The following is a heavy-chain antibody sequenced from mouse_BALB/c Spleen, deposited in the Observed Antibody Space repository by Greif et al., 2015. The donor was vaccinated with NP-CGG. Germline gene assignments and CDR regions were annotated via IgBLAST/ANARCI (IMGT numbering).Heavy chain of an antibody. CDR3: ARGYGSPYYFDY. V-gene: IGHV1S81*02. CDR1: GYTFTSYW. CDR2: INPSNGRT. Sequence: QVQLKHSGAELVKPGASVKLSCKASGYTFTSYWMHWVKQRPGQGLEWIGEINPSNGRTNYNEKFKSKATLTVDKSSSTAYMQLSSLTSEDSAVYYCARGYGSPYYFDYWGQGTTLTVSS. J-gene: IGHJ2*01. D-gene: IGHD1-1*01.